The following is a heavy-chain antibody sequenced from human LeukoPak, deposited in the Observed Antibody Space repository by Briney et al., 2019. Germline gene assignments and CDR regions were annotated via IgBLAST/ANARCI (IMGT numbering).Heavy chain of an antibody. J-gene: IGHJ4*02. CDR2: ISSSSSTI. V-gene: IGHV3-48*01. CDR1: GFTFNSYN. CDR3: ARDRYDILTGYLVFDY. Sequence: GGSLRLSCAASGFTFNSYNMNWVRQAPGKGLEWLSYISSSSSTIYYADSVKGRFTISRDNAKNSLYLQMNSLRAEDTAVYYCARDRYDILTGYLVFDYWGQGTLVTVSS. D-gene: IGHD3-9*01.